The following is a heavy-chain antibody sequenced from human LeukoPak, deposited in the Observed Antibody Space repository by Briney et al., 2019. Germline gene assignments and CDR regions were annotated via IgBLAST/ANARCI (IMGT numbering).Heavy chain of an antibody. CDR3: ARMDTVWGSYRYDY. CDR2: ISYDGSNK. J-gene: IGHJ4*02. Sequence: GGSLRLSCAASGFTFSSYAMHWVRQAPGKGLEWVAVISYDGSNKYYADSVKGRFTISRDNSKNTLYLQMNSLRAEDTAVYYCARMDTVWGSYRYDYWGQGTLVTVSS. CDR1: GFTFSSYA. D-gene: IGHD3-16*02. V-gene: IGHV3-30-3*01.